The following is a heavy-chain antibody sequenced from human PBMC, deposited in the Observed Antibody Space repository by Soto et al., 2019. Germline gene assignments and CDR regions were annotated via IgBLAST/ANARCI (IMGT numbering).Heavy chain of an antibody. CDR2: INSDGSST. J-gene: IGHJ6*02. Sequence: GGSLRLSCAASGFTFSSYWMHWVRQAPGKGLVWVSRINSDGSSTSYADSVKGRFTISRDNAKNMLYLQMNSLRAEDTAVYYCARDAGSMVRGVYYYYGMDVWGQGTTVTVSS. D-gene: IGHD3-10*01. CDR3: ARDAGSMVRGVYYYYGMDV. CDR1: GFTFSSYW. V-gene: IGHV3-74*01.